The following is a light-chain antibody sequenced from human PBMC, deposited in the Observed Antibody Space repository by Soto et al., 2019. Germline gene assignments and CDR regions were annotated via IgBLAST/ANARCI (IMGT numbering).Light chain of an antibody. J-gene: IGLJ1*01. CDR3: SSYTSSSTLV. Sequence: QSALTQPASVSGSLGQSITISCTGTSSDVGGHNYVSWYQQHPGKAPKLMIYEVTTRPSGVSNRFSGSKSGNTASLTISGLQAEDEADYYCSSYTSSSTLVFGTGTKLTVL. CDR1: SSDVGGHNY. V-gene: IGLV2-14*01. CDR2: EVT.